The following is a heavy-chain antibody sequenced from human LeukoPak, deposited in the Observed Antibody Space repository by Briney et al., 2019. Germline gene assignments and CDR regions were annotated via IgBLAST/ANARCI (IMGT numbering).Heavy chain of an antibody. J-gene: IGHJ4*02. Sequence: ASVKVSCKASGGTFSSYAISWVRQAPGQGLEWMGGIIPIFGTANYAQKFQGRVTITADESTSTAYMELSSLRSEDTAVYYCARGRAYYYGSGSYYTPFDYWGQGTLVTASS. CDR2: IIPIFGTA. D-gene: IGHD3-10*01. V-gene: IGHV1-69*13. CDR1: GGTFSSYA. CDR3: ARGRAYYYGSGSYYTPFDY.